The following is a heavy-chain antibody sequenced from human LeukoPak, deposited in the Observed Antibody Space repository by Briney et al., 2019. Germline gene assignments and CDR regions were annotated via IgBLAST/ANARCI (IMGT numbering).Heavy chain of an antibody. CDR2: ISSSGST. J-gene: IGHJ4*02. Sequence: SETLSLTCTVSGGSISSYYWSWIRQPPGKGLEWIEYISSSGSTNYNPSLKGRVTMSVDTSKNQFSLKLSSVTAADTAVYYCARWVYYGYYFDYWGQGTLVTVSS. V-gene: IGHV4-59*01. CDR1: GGSISSYY. D-gene: IGHD3-10*01. CDR3: ARWVYYGYYFDY.